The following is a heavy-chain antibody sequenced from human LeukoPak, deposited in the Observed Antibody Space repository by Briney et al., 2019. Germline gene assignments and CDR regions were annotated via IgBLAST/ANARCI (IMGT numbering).Heavy chain of an antibody. J-gene: IGHJ4*02. CDR3: ISVEYEGGGIFYDW. D-gene: IGHD3-3*02. Sequence: PSETLSHTSIDPGGSTCRGSYYSSWIRQHPGKGLEWIGYIYYSGSTYYNPSLKSRVTISVDTSKNQFSLKLSSVTAADTAVYLCISVEYEGGGIFYDWWGQGTLVTVSS. V-gene: IGHV4-31*02. CDR2: IYYSGST. CDR1: GGSTCRGSYY.